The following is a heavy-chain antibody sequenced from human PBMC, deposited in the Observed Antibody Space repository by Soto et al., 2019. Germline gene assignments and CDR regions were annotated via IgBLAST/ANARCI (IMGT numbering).Heavy chain of an antibody. V-gene: IGHV3-23*01. J-gene: IGHJ4*02. Sequence: GGSLRLSCAVSGFTFSSYAMSWVRQAPGKGLEWVSAISGSGGSTYYADSVKGRFTISRDNSKNTLYLQMNSLRAEDTAVYYCAKGLDIVVVVAATVDYWGQGTLVTVSS. CDR1: GFTFSSYA. D-gene: IGHD2-15*01. CDR2: ISGSGGST. CDR3: AKGLDIVVVVAATVDY.